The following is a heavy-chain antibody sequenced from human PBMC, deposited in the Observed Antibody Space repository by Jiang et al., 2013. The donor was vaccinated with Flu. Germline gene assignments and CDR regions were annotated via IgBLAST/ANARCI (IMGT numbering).Heavy chain of an antibody. V-gene: IGHV2-5*01. CDR1: GFSLSTSGVG. CDR2: IYWNDNK. CDR3: VHRRDWFDP. J-gene: IGHJ5*02. Sequence: PTQTLTLTCTFSGFSLSTSGVGVGWIRQPPGKALEWLALIYWNDNKYYSPSLKSRPTITKDTSKNQVVVTMTNMDPVDTATYYCVHRRDWFDPWGQGTLVTVSS.